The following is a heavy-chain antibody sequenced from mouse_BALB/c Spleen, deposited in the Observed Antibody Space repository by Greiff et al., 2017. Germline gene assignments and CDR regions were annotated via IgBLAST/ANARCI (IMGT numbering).Heavy chain of an antibody. J-gene: IGHJ3*01. Sequence: EVNLVESGGGLVQPGGSLRLSCATSGFTFTDYYMSWVRQPPGKALEWLGFIRNKANGYTTEYSASVKGRFTISRDNSQSILYLQMNTLRAEDSATYYCARALYDYDGWFAYWGQGTLVTVSA. CDR3: ARALYDYDGWFAY. CDR2: IRNKANGYTT. CDR1: GFTFTDYY. V-gene: IGHV7-3*02. D-gene: IGHD2-4*01.